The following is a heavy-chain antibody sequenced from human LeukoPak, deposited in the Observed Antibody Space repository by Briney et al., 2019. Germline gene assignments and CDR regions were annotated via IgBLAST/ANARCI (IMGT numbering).Heavy chain of an antibody. CDR3: ARLLRVPHWNDGGPGGYFDY. J-gene: IGHJ4*02. D-gene: IGHD1-1*01. V-gene: IGHV4-59*08. CDR2: IYYSGST. CDR1: GGSISSYY. Sequence: SETLSLTCTVSGGSISSYYWSWIRQPPGKGQEWIGYIYYSGSTNYNPSLKSRVTISVDTSKNQFSLKLSSVTAADTAVYYCARLLRVPHWNDGGPGGYFDYWGQGTLVTVSS.